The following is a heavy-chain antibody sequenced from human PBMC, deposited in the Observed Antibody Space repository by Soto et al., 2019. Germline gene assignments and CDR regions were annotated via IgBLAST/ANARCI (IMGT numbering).Heavy chain of an antibody. V-gene: IGHV1-69*01. J-gene: IGHJ4*02. CDR2: IIPILGTA. Sequence: QVILAQSGAEVKKPGSSVKVSCKVSGGSFSSFSINWVRQAPGQRFEWMGGIIPILGTANFTQKFQDRVTFTADESTATAYMTLRSLPSEDTAFYYCTSFDSTGYYPQNQYWGPGPQVTVSS. CDR3: TSFDSTGYYPQNQY. CDR1: GGSFSSFS. D-gene: IGHD3-22*01.